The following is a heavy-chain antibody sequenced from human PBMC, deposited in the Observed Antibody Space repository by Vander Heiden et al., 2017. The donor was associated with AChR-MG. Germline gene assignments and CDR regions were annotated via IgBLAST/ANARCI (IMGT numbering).Heavy chain of an antibody. V-gene: IGHV3-53*01. CDR1: GFTVGSNY. CDR2: IYSGGST. Sequence: EVQLVESGGGLIQPGGSLRLSCAASGFTVGSNYMRGVRQAPGKGLECVSVIYSGGSTYYADSVKGRFTISRDNSKNTLYLQMNSLRAEDTAVYYCARDLGYSYGFYGMDVWGQGTTVTVSS. J-gene: IGHJ6*02. D-gene: IGHD5-18*01. CDR3: ARDLGYSYGFYGMDV.